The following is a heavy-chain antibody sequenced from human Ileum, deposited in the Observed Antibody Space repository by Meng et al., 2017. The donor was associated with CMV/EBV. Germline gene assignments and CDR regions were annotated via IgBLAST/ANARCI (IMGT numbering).Heavy chain of an antibody. CDR2: IGSGGADL. CDR1: GFTVRSYW. V-gene: IGHV3-23*01. J-gene: IGHJ4*02. Sequence: GESLKISCAASGFTVRSYWMNWVRQAPGKGLEGGSSIGSGGADLYYTDSVKGRFTISRDNSKNTLDLHMNSLRVEDTAVYYCAKGWSRDLDSWGQGVLVTVSS. CDR3: AKGWSRDLDS.